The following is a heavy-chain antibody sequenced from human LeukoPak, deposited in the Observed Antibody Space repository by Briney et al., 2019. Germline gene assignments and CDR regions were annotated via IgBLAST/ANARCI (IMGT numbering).Heavy chain of an antibody. J-gene: IGHJ4*02. V-gene: IGHV3-23*01. CDR1: GFTFSSYA. CDR3: AKDVYISSPFYFDY. D-gene: IGHD6-13*01. Sequence: PGGSLRLSCAASGFTFSSYAMSWVRQAPGKGLEWVSAISGSGGSTYYADSVKGRLTISRDNSKNTLYLQMDSLRAEDTAIYYCAKDVYISSPFYFDYWGQGTLVTVSS. CDR2: ISGSGGST.